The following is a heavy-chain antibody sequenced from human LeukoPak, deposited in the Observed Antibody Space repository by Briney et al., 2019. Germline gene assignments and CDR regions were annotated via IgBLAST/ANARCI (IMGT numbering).Heavy chain of an antibody. V-gene: IGHV5-51*01. CDR2: IYPGDSDT. Sequence: GESLKISCKGSGYSFTSYWIGWVRQMPGKGLERMGIIYPGDSDTRYSPSFQGQVTISADKSISTAYLQWSSLKASDTAMYYCARHAYSNYGYYYYGMDVWGQGTTVTVSS. CDR3: ARHAYSNYGYYYYGMDV. D-gene: IGHD4-11*01. J-gene: IGHJ6*02. CDR1: GYSFTSYW.